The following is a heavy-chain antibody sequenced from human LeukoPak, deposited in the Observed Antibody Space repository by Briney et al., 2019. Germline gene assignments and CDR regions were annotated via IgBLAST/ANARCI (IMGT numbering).Heavy chain of an antibody. Sequence: GGSLRLSCAASGFTFSSYSMIWVRQAPGKGLEGVSSISSSSSYIYYADSVKGRFTISRDNAKNSLYLQMHSLRAEDTAVFYCARDHMVARNFDYWGQGTLVTVSS. V-gene: IGHV3-21*01. CDR1: GFTFSSYS. CDR2: ISSSSSYI. CDR3: ARDHMVARNFDY. J-gene: IGHJ4*02. D-gene: IGHD5-12*01.